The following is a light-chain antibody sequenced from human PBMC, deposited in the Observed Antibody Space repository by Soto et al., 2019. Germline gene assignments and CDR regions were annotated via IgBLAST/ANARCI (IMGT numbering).Light chain of an antibody. CDR3: QQYYSTPLT. CDR1: QSLLYSSTNKNY. V-gene: IGKV4-1*01. CDR2: WAS. J-gene: IGKJ2*01. Sequence: DIVMTQSPDSLAVSLGERATINCKSSQSLLYSSTNKNYLIWYQQKPGQPPKLLIYWASTRESGVPDRFSGSGSGTDFTLTISSLQAEDEAVYYCQQYYSTPLTFGQGTKLEI.